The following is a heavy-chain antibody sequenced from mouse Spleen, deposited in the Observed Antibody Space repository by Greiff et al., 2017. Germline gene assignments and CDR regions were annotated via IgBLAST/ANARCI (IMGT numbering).Heavy chain of an antibody. V-gene: IGHV3-6*01. CDR3: ARQLGLRYYAMDY. CDR2: ISYDGSN. D-gene: IGHD3-1*01. J-gene: IGHJ4*01. Sequence: EVQLQESGPGLVKPSQSLSLTCSVTGYSITSGYYWNWIRQFPGNKLEWMGYISYDGSNNYNPSLKNRISITRDTSKNQFFLKLNSVTTEDTATYYCARQLGLRYYAMDYWGQGTSVTVSS. CDR1: GYSITSGYY.